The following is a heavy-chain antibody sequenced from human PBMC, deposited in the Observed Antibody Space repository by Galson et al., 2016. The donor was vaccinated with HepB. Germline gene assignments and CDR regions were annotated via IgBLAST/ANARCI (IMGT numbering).Heavy chain of an antibody. V-gene: IGHV3-72*01. Sequence: SLRLSCAASGFTFSDHYMDWVRQAPGKGLELDGRIRTKPSSYSTEYAASVKGRFTISRDDSKNSLYLQMNSLKTEDTAVYYCARDFWGLGEYWGQGTLVTVSS. CDR1: GFTFSDHY. D-gene: IGHD7-27*01. J-gene: IGHJ4*02. CDR2: IRTKPSSYST. CDR3: ARDFWGLGEY.